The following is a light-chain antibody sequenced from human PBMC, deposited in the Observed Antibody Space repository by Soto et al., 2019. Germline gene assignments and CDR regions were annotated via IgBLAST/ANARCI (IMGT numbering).Light chain of an antibody. V-gene: IGLV1-47*02. CDR2: AND. Sequence: QSVLTQPPSASGTPGQRVIISCSGRSSNIGSNYVYWFQHLPGTAPKLLIYANDQRPSGVPDRFSGSKSGTSVSLAISGLRSEDEADYYCAAWDDSLGGSWVFGGGTKLTVL. CDR1: SSNIGSNY. J-gene: IGLJ3*02. CDR3: AAWDDSLGGSWV.